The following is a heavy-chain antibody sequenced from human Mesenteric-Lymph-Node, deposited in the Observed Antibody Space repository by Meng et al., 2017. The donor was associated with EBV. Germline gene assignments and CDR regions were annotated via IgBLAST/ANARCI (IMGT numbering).Heavy chain of an antibody. CDR3: TRVVYREFDP. V-gene: IGHV1-46*01. D-gene: IGHD5/OR15-5a*01. J-gene: IGHJ5*02. Sequence: QAEVVQSGAEVKKPGASVKVSCKASGYTFTSNYIHWVRQAPGQGPEWMGLINPSSGGTSYAQKFQGRVTMTRDTSTSTVYMEVISLRSDDTAVYYCTRVVYREFDPWGQGTLVTVSS. CDR1: GYTFTSNY. CDR2: INPSSGGT.